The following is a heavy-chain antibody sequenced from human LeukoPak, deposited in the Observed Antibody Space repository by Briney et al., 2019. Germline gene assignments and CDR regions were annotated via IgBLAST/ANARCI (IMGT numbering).Heavy chain of an antibody. CDR2: IYTSGST. V-gene: IGHV4-4*09. D-gene: IGHD3-16*01. J-gene: IGHJ6*03. Sequence: SETLSLTCTVSGGSISSYYWSWIRQPPGKGLEWIGYIYTSGSTNYNPSLKSRVTISVDTSKNQFSLKLSSVTAADTAVYYCARGLLSHYYYYMDVWGKGTTVTDSS. CDR3: ARGLLSHYYYYMDV. CDR1: GGSISSYY.